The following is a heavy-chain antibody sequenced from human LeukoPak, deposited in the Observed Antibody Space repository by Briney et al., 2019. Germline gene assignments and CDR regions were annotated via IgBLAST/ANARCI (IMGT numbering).Heavy chain of an antibody. CDR2: IIPIFGTA. V-gene: IGHV1-69*05. D-gene: IGHD2-2*01. CDR1: GGTFSSYA. CDR3: ARVKGIVVVPAADTSNNWFDP. Sequence: SVKVSCKASGGTFSSYAISWVRQAPGQGLEWMGGIIPIFGTANYAQKFQGRVTITTDESTSTAYMELSSLRSEDTAVYYCARVKGIVVVPAADTSNNWFDPWGQGTLVTVSS. J-gene: IGHJ5*02.